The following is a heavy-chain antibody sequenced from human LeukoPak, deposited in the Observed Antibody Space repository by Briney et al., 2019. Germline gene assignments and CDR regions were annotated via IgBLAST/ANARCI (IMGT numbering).Heavy chain of an antibody. D-gene: IGHD2-15*01. Sequence: GRSLRLSCAASGFTFSSYSMNWVRQAPGKGLEWVSSISSSSSYIYYADSVKGRFTISRDNAKNSLYLQMNSLRAEDTAVYYCASERGVVAAIGNYWGQGTLVTVSS. CDR3: ASERGVVAAIGNY. CDR2: ISSSSSYI. CDR1: GFTFSSYS. V-gene: IGHV3-21*01. J-gene: IGHJ4*02.